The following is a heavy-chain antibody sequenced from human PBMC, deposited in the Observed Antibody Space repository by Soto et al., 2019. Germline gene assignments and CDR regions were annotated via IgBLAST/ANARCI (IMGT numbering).Heavy chain of an antibody. J-gene: IGHJ5*02. D-gene: IGHD3-10*01. Sequence: QVQLVQSGAEVNKAGSSVKVSCKASGGTFSDYTISWVRQAPGQGLEWMGRIIPILGTANYAQKFQGRVTITADKSTSTAYMELSSLRAEDTAVYYCARDPYGSGSYLVCWFDPWGQGTLVTVSS. CDR1: GGTFSDYT. CDR3: ARDPYGSGSYLVCWFDP. CDR2: IIPILGTA. V-gene: IGHV1-69*08.